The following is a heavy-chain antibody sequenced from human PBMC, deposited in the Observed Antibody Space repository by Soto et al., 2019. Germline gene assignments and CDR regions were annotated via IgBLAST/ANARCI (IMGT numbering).Heavy chain of an antibody. Sequence: SETLSLTCTVSGGSISSRNYYWAWVRQPPGKGLEWIGNIYYSGDTYYHWSFRSRLTVSVDTSANQFSLKLTSLTAADTAVYYCARVPYVSTSWPYYFDYWGQGTLVTVSS. D-gene: IGHD2-2*01. CDR1: GGSISSRNYY. V-gene: IGHV4-39*01. CDR2: IYYSGDT. CDR3: ARVPYVSTSWPYYFDY. J-gene: IGHJ4*02.